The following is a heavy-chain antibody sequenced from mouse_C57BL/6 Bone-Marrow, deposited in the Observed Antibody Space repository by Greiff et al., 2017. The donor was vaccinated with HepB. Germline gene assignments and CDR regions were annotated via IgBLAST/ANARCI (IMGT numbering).Heavy chain of an antibody. V-gene: IGHV1-54*01. CDR3: ARGEDWYFDV. CDR2: INPGSGGT. Sequence: VQLQQSGAELVRPGTSVKVSCKASGYAFTNFLIEWVKQRPGQGLEWIGVINPGSGGTNYNEKFKGMATLTADKSSSTAYMQLSSLTSEDSAVYFCARGEDWYFDVWGTGTTVTVSS. J-gene: IGHJ1*03. CDR1: GYAFTNFL.